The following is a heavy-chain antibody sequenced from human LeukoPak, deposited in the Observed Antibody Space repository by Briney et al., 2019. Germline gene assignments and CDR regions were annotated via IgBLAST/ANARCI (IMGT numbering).Heavy chain of an antibody. CDR3: ARVKAAAGSYYYYYGMDV. CDR1: GGSISSSNW. D-gene: IGHD6-13*01. CDR2: IYHSGST. J-gene: IGHJ6*02. Sequence: SSETLSLTCAVSGGSISSSNWWSWVRQPPGKGLEWIGEIYHSGSTNYNPSLKSRVTISVDKSKNQFSLKLSSVTAADTAVYYCARVKAAAGSYYYYYGMDVWGQGTTVTVSS. V-gene: IGHV4-4*02.